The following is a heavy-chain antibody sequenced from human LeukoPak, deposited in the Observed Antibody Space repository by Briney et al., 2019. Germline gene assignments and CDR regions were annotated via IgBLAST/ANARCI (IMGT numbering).Heavy chain of an antibody. Sequence: SETLSLTCTVSGGSISSYYWSWIRQPPGKGLEWIGYIYYSGSTNYNPSLKSRVTISVDTSKNQFSLKLSSVTAADTAVYYCARDTTDAFDIWGQGTMVTVSP. CDR3: ARDTTDAFDI. D-gene: IGHD1-14*01. V-gene: IGHV4-59*01. J-gene: IGHJ3*02. CDR1: GGSISSYY. CDR2: IYYSGST.